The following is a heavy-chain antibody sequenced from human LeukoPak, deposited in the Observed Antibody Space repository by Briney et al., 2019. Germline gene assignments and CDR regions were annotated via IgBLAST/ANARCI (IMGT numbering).Heavy chain of an antibody. D-gene: IGHD4-17*01. CDR3: ARVYGDFHLYY. J-gene: IGHJ4*02. Sequence: PGGSLRLSCAASGFTFSCYEMNWVRQAPGKGLEWVSYISSSGSTIYYADSVKGRFTISRDNAKNSLYLQMSSLRAEDTAVYCCARVYGDFHLYYWGQGTLVTVSS. V-gene: IGHV3-48*03. CDR1: GFTFSCYE. CDR2: ISSSGSTI.